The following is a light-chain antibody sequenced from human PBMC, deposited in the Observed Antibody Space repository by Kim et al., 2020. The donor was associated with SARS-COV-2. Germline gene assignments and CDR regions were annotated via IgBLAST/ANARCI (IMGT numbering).Light chain of an antibody. V-gene: IGKV1-17*01. Sequence: DIQMTQSPSSLSASVGDRVTITCRASQDIGNDLGWYQLNPGRAPKRLIYGASNLQSGVPSRFSGSGSETEFTLTINSLQPEDFATYFCLQHRTYPITFGQGTRLEIK. CDR2: GAS. J-gene: IGKJ5*01. CDR1: QDIGND. CDR3: LQHRTYPIT.